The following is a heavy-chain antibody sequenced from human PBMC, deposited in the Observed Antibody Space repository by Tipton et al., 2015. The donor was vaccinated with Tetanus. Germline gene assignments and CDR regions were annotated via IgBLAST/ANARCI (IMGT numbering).Heavy chain of an antibody. D-gene: IGHD2-8*02. J-gene: IGHJ5*02. CDR1: GGSISSGGYS. Sequence: LSLTCAVSGGSISSGGYSWTWIRQPPGNGLQRLGSMYYSGTTHYNPSLKSRVTISIDRTKKQLSLKLTSVTAAGTAVYYWAGATSTGPAYNWFDPWGQGTLVTVSS. V-gene: IGHV4-30-2*01. CDR2: MYYSGTT. CDR3: AGATSTGPAYNWFDP.